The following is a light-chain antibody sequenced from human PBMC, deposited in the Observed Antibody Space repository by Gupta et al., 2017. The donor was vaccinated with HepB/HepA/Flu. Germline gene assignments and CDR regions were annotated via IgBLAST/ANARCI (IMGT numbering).Light chain of an antibody. CDR3: QQYSRSLWA. J-gene: IGKJ1*01. CDR1: QDVSSSY. CDR2: GTF. V-gene: IGKV3-20*01. Sequence: EIVLTQSPGSLSLSPGERATLSCRASQDVSSSYLAWFQQKPGLPPRLLIYGTFTRATGIPDRFSGSGFGTDFTLTISRLEPEDFAVYYCQQYSRSLWAFGQGTKVEVK.